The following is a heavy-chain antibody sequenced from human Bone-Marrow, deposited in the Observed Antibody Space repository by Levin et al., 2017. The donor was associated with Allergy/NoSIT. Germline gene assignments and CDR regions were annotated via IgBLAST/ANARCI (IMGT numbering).Heavy chain of an antibody. D-gene: IGHD2-21*01. Sequence: ASVKVSCKASGYTFVGYYVHWVRQAPGQGLEWVGSINPDSGATTFAQKFQGRVTMTRDRSVSTAFMEVSRLTSDDTAVYFCARSSCSYSDLLDYYMDVWGKGTTVSVSS. V-gene: IGHV1-2*02. CDR1: GYTFVGYY. CDR3: ARSSCSYSDLLDYYMDV. J-gene: IGHJ6*03. CDR2: INPDSGAT.